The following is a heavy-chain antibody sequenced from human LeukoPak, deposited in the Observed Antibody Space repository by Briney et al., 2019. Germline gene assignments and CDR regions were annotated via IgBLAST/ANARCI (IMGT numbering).Heavy chain of an antibody. D-gene: IGHD1-1*01. CDR3: ARDALTLDYGMDV. Sequence: GGSLRLSCAASGFTFSSYSMNWVRQAPGKGLEWVSSISSSSSYIYCADSVKGRFTISRDNAKNSLYLQMNSLRAEDTAVYYCARDALTLDYGMDVWGQGTTVTVSS. CDR2: ISSSSSYI. V-gene: IGHV3-21*01. J-gene: IGHJ6*02. CDR1: GFTFSSYS.